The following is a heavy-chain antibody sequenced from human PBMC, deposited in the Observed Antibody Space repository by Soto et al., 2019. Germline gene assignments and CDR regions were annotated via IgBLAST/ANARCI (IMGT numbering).Heavy chain of an antibody. D-gene: IGHD3-22*01. CDR3: ASRYYYDSSGSPDY. V-gene: IGHV4-39*01. CDR2: IYYSGST. Sequence: SETLSLTCTVSGGSISSSSYYWGWIRQPPGKGLEWIGSIYYSGSTYYNPSLKSRVTISVDTSKNQFSLKLSSVTAADTAVYYCASRYYYDSSGSPDYWGQGTLVTVSS. J-gene: IGHJ4*02. CDR1: GGSISSSSYY.